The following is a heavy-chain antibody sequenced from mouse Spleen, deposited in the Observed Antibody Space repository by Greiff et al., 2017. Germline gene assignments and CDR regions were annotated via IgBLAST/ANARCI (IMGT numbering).Heavy chain of an antibody. V-gene: IGHV1-81*01. Sequence: QVQLQQSGAELARPGASVKLSCKASGYTFTSYGISWVKQRTGQGLEWIGEIYPRSGNTYYNEKFKGKATLTADKSSSTAYMELRSLTSEDSAVYFCARQEQLGLRGAMDYWGQGTSVTVSS. J-gene: IGHJ4*01. CDR3: ARQEQLGLRGAMDY. D-gene: IGHD3-1*01. CDR1: GYTFTSYG. CDR2: IYPRSGNT.